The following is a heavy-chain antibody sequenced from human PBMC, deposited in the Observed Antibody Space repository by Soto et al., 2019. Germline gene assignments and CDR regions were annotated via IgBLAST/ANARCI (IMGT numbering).Heavy chain of an antibody. V-gene: IGHV4-31*03. CDR1: GGSISSGGYY. J-gene: IGHJ3*02. CDR3: ARGDIVVVPAANPGPYDAFDI. Sequence: SETLSLTCTVSGGSISSGGYYWSWIRQHPGKGLEWIGYIYYSGSTYYNPSLKSRVTISVDTSKNQFSLKLSSVTAADTAVYYCARGDIVVVPAANPGPYDAFDIWGQGTMVTVSS. CDR2: IYYSGST. D-gene: IGHD2-2*01.